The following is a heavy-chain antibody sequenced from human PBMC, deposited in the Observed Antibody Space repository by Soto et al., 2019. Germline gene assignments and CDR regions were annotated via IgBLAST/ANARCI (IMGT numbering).Heavy chain of an antibody. CDR1: GGSISSGGYY. CDR2: IYYSGST. CDR3: ARSYCSGGSCYNAFDI. V-gene: IGHV4-31*03. J-gene: IGHJ3*02. Sequence: PSETLSLTCTVSGGSISSGGYYWSWIRQHPGKGLEWIGYIYYSGSTYYNPSLKSRVTISVDTSKNQCSLKLTSVTAADTAVYYCARSYCSGGSCYNAFDIWGQGTMVTVSS. D-gene: IGHD2-15*01.